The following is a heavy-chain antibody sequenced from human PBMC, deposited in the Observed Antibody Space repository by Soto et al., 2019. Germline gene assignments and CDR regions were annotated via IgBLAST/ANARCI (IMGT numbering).Heavy chain of an antibody. CDR1: GFTFSSYW. CDR2: IKQDGSEK. Sequence: GGSLRLSCAASGFTFSSYWMSWVRQAPGKGLEWVANIKQDGSEKYYVDSVKGRFTISRDNAKNSLYLQMNSLRAEDTAVYYCARDQLDYDFWSGYWYMDVWGKGTTVTVSS. CDR3: ARDQLDYDFWSGYWYMDV. J-gene: IGHJ6*03. D-gene: IGHD3-3*01. V-gene: IGHV3-7*01.